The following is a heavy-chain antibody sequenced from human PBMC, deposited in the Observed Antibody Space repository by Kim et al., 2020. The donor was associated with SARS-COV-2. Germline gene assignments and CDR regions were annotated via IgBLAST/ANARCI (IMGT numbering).Heavy chain of an antibody. CDR1: GFTFSSYA. CDR2: ISYDGSNK. CDR3: ARDLTYYDFWSGYDNYYYGMDV. V-gene: IGHV3-30-3*01. Sequence: GGSLRLSCAASGFTFSSYAMHWVRQAPGKGLEWVAVISYDGSNKYYADSVKGRFTISRDNSKNTLYLQMNSLRAEDTAVYYCARDLTYYDFWSGYDNYYYGMDVWGQGTTVTVSS. D-gene: IGHD3-3*01. J-gene: IGHJ6*02.